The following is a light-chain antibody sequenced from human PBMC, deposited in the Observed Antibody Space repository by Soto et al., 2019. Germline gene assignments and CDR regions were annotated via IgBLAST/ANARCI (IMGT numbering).Light chain of an antibody. V-gene: IGKV3-20*01. CDR3: QHFDDSLT. J-gene: IGKJ4*01. CDR1: QSVDSST. CDR2: GAS. Sequence: LAPRERATLSCRASQSVDSSTLAWYQQKPGQAPRLLISGASNRATGIPDRFSGSGSGTDFTLAISRLEPEDFAVYYCQHFDDSLTFGGGTKVEIK.